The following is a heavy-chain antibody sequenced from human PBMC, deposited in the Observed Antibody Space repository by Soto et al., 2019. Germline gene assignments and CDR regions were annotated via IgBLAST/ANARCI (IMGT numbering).Heavy chain of an antibody. Sequence: ASVKVSCKASGYTFTSYYMHWVRQAPGQGLEWMGIINPSGGSTSYAQKFQGRVTMTRDPSTSTVYMELSSLRSEDTAVYYCARDDERDIVVVPAAMGAFDIWGQGTMVTVSS. CDR1: GYTFTSYY. V-gene: IGHV1-46*01. CDR3: ARDDERDIVVVPAAMGAFDI. CDR2: INPSGGST. J-gene: IGHJ3*02. D-gene: IGHD2-2*01.